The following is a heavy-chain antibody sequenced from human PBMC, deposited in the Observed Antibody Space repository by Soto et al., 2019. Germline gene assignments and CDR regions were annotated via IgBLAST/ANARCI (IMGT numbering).Heavy chain of an antibody. CDR2: ISGTGGST. J-gene: IGHJ5*02. V-gene: IGHV3-23*01. D-gene: IGHD2-2*01. CDR1: GFTFSSYA. Sequence: EVQLLESGGGLVQPGGSLRLSCAASGFTFSSYAMSWVRQAPGKGLEWVSGISGTGGSTYYADSVKGRFTISRDNSKNTLYLQVNNMRAEDTAVYYGAKMGLITVVVPAAMYNWFGPWGQGTLVTVSS. CDR3: AKMGLITVVVPAAMYNWFGP.